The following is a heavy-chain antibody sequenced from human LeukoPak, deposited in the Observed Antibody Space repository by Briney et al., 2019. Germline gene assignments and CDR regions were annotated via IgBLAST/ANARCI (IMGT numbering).Heavy chain of an antibody. V-gene: IGHV3-23*01. Sequence: GGSLRLSCAASGFTFSSYGVSWVRQAPGKGLEWVSGISGSGGSTYYVDSVKGRFTISRDNSKNTLYLQMNSLRVGDTAVYYCAKDSYYDYVWGSYRYTNQFDYWGQGTLVTVSS. D-gene: IGHD3-16*02. J-gene: IGHJ4*02. CDR3: AKDSYYDYVWGSYRYTNQFDY. CDR2: ISGSGGST. CDR1: GFTFSSYG.